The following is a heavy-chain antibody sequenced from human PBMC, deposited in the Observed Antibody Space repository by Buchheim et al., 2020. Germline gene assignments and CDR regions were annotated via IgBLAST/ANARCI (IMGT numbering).Heavy chain of an antibody. J-gene: IGHJ6*02. CDR2: IWYDGSNK. D-gene: IGHD2-2*01. CDR1: GFTFSSYG. V-gene: IGHV3-33*01. Sequence: QVQLVESGGGVVQPGRSLRLSCAASGFTFSSYGMHWVRQAPGKGLEWVAVIWYDGSNKYYADSVKGRFTISRDNSKNTLYLQMNSLRAEYTAVYYCARVSYQLLYYGMDVWGQGTT. CDR3: ARVSYQLLYYGMDV.